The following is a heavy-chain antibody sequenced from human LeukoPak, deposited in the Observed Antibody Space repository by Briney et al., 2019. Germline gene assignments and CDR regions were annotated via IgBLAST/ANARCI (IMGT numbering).Heavy chain of an antibody. CDR3: ARLATTVTTNWYFDL. J-gene: IGHJ2*01. V-gene: IGHV4-59*08. CDR2: IYYSGST. D-gene: IGHD4-17*01. CDR1: GGSISSYY. Sequence: SETLSLTCTVSGGSISSYYWSWIRQPPGKGLEWVGYIYYSGSTNYNPSLKSRVTISVDTSKNQFSLKLSSVTAADTAVYYCARLATTVTTNWYFDLWGRGTLVTVSS.